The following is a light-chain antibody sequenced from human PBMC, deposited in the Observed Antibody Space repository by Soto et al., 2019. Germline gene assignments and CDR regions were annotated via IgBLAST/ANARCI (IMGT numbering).Light chain of an antibody. CDR1: QSVSSNY. J-gene: IGKJ1*01. Sequence: EIVLTQSPGTLSLSPGERATLSCRASQSVSSNYLAWYHQKPGQAPRLLIYGACTRATGIPDRFSGSGSGTDFTLTISRLEPEDFAVYYCHQYGSSRWTFGQETKVEIK. V-gene: IGKV3-20*01. CDR3: HQYGSSRWT. CDR2: GAC.